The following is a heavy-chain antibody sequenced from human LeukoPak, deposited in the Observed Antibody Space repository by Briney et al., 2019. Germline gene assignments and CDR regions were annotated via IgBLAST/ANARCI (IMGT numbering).Heavy chain of an antibody. CDR2: ISPGGGTT. J-gene: IGHJ4*02. D-gene: IGHD1-1*01. Sequence: HPGGSLRLSCEVSGFAFGSEAMSWVRQSPARGLEWVASISPGGGTTYYADYVKDRFTISRDNSNNMLYVQMNSLRAEDTAVYYCTTDWNGVFDYWGQGTLVTVSS. V-gene: IGHV3-23*01. CDR3: TTDWNGVFDY. CDR1: GFAFGSEA.